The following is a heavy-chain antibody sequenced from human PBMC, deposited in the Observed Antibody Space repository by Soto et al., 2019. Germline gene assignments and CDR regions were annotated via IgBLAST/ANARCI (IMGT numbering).Heavy chain of an antibody. V-gene: IGHV3-13*04. CDR1: GFTFSRYD. CDR2: IGTSGDT. CDR3: ARGALGFDP. J-gene: IGHJ5*02. D-gene: IGHD6-6*01. Sequence: EVPVVESGGGLVQPGGSLRLSCAASGFTFSRYDMHWVRQPTGRGLEWVSGIGTSGDTYYAGSVKGRFTISRENAKNSVYLQMNSLRAGDTAVYYCARGALGFDPWGQGTLVAVSS.